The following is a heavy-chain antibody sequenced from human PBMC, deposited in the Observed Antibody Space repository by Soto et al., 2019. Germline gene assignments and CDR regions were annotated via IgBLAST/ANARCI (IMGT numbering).Heavy chain of an antibody. CDR3: AHSPAGYSYGYSRLSWFDP. CDR2: IYWDDDK. Sequence: QITLKESGPTLVKPTQTLTLTCTFSGFSLSTGGVGVGWIRQPPGKALEWLALIYWDDDKRYSPSLKSRLTITKDTSKNQVVLTMTNMDPVDTATYYCAHSPAGYSYGYSRLSWFDPWGQGTLVTVSS. D-gene: IGHD5-18*01. V-gene: IGHV2-5*02. CDR1: GFSLSTGGVG. J-gene: IGHJ5*02.